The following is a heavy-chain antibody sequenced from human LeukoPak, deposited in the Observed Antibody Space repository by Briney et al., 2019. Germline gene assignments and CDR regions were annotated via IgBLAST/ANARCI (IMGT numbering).Heavy chain of an antibody. D-gene: IGHD3-3*02. Sequence: RPGGSLRISCVASGFTFSSYEFNWVRQAPGKGLEWVSYISGSGDSIYYADSVKGRFTVSRDNARNSLYLQMSSLRAEDTAVYYCAREHLTIRGDGLEIWVQGTVVTVS. CDR1: GFTFSSYE. CDR3: AREHLTIRGDGLEI. J-gene: IGHJ3*02. CDR2: ISGSGDSI. V-gene: IGHV3-48*03.